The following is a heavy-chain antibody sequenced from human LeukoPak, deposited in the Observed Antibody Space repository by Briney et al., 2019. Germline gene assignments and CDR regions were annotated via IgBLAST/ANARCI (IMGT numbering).Heavy chain of an antibody. V-gene: IGHV3-23*01. CDR2: ISGSGGST. J-gene: IGHJ6*02. D-gene: IGHD2-2*01. CDR1: GFTFSSYA. Sequence: PGGSLRLSCAASGFTFSSYAMSWVRQAPGKGLEWVSAISGSGGSTYYADSVKGRFTISRDNAKNSLYLQMNSLRAEDTAVYYCARGRKRDQLLPIYYYYGMDVWGQGTTVTVSS. CDR3: ARGRKRDQLLPIYYYYGMDV.